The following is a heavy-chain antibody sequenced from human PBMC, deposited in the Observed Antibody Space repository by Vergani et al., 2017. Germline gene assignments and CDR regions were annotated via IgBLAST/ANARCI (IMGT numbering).Heavy chain of an antibody. CDR3: ARADSNYLDY. Sequence: EVQLVESGGGLVKPGGSLRLSCAASGFTFSSYSMNWVRQAPGKGLEWVSSISSSSSYIYYADSVKGRFTISRDNAKNSLYLQMNSMRAEDTAVYYCARADSNYLDYWGQGTLVTVSS. D-gene: IGHD4-11*01. V-gene: IGHV3-21*01. CDR2: ISSSSSYI. CDR1: GFTFSSYS. J-gene: IGHJ4*02.